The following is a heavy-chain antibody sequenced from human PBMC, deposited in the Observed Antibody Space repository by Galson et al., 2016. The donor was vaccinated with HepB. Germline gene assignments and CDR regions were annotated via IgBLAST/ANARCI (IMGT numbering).Heavy chain of an antibody. CDR1: GFTFSTYG. CDR2: ISYDGSHK. Sequence: SLRLSCAASGFTFSTYGMHWVRQAPGKALEWVAVISYDGSHKYYADSVKGRFTVSRDNSKNTLYLQMNSLRAEDTAVYFCARDRDWAFDYWGQGTLVTVSS. CDR3: ARDRDWAFDY. V-gene: IGHV3-30*03. D-gene: IGHD2-21*02. J-gene: IGHJ4*02.